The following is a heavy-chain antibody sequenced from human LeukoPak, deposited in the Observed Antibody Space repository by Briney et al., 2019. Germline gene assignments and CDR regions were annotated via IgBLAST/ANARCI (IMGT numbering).Heavy chain of an antibody. Sequence: GGSLRLSCAASGFTFSSYAMSWVRQAPGKGLEWVSAISGSGGGTYYADSVKGRFTISRDISKNTLYVQMNSLRAEDTAVYYCARDRRVLAATFDYWGQGTLVTVSS. CDR2: ISGSGGGT. CDR1: GFTFSSYA. CDR3: ARDRRVLAATFDY. V-gene: IGHV3-23*01. J-gene: IGHJ4*02. D-gene: IGHD2-15*01.